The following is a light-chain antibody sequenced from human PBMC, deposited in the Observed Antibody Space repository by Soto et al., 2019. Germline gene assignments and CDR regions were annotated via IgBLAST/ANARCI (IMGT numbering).Light chain of an antibody. V-gene: IGKV2-30*01. CDR2: TIS. CDR1: HGRVFRDGNTH. Sequence: DVVLTQSPLSLPVTLGQPASISCRSSHGRVFRDGNTHLSWYHQRPGQSPRLLIHTISNRDSGLTERFSARGTGTDLTIKISWVAAVAFGIYYCLQHTHWTHTFGQRAKVDNK. J-gene: IGKJ1*01. CDR3: LQHTHWTHT.